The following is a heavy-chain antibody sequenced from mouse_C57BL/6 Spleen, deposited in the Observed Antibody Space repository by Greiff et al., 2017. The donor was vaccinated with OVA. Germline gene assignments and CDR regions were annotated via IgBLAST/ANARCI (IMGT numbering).Heavy chain of an antibody. CDR1: GYTFTSYW. J-gene: IGHJ4*01. Sequence: QVQLQQPGAELVMPGASVKLSCKASGYTFTSYWMHWVKQRPGQGLEWIGEIDPSDSYTNYTQKFKGKSTLTVDKSSSTAYMQLSSLTSEDSAVYYCARHGDYAMDYWGQGTSVTVAS. CDR2: IDPSDSYT. CDR3: ARHGDYAMDY. V-gene: IGHV1-69*01.